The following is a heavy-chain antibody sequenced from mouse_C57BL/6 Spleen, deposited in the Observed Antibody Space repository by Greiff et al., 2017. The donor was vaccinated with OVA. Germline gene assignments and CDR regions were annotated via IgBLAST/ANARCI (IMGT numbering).Heavy chain of an antibody. Sequence: VQLQQPGAELVRPGTSVKLSCKASGYTFTSYWMHWVKQRPGQGLEWIGVIDPSDSYTNYNQKFKGKATFTADTSSNTAYMQLSRLTTEDSAIYYCARFDYDDAYWGQGTLVTVSA. CDR2: IDPSDSYT. CDR3: ARFDYDDAY. J-gene: IGHJ3*01. D-gene: IGHD2-4*01. CDR1: GYTFTSYW. V-gene: IGHV1-59*01.